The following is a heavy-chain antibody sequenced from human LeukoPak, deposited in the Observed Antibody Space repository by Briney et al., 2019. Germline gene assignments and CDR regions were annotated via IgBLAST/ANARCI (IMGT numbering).Heavy chain of an antibody. CDR3: ATLTGYSSVLNWFDP. J-gene: IGHJ5*02. CDR2: IYYSGST. CDR1: GFTFSSYA. D-gene: IGHD6-19*01. Sequence: PGGSLRLSCAASGFTFSSYAMSWVRQPPGKGLEWIGSIYYSGSTYYNPSLKSRVTISVDTSKNQFSLKLSSVTAADTAVYYCATLTGYSSVLNWFDPWGQGTLVTVSS. V-gene: IGHV4-39*01.